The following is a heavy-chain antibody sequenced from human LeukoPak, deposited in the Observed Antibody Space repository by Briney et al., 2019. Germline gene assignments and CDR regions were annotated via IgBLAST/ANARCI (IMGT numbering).Heavy chain of an antibody. CDR3: ARGRSPNWFDP. V-gene: IGHV1-46*01. J-gene: IGHJ5*02. CDR1: GYTFTGYY. CDR2: INPSGGST. Sequence: ASVKVSCKAPGYTFTGYYMHWVRQAPGQGLEWMGIINPSGGSTSYAQKFQGRVTMTRDTSTSTVYMELSSLRSEDTAVYYCARGRSPNWFDPWGQGTLVTVSS.